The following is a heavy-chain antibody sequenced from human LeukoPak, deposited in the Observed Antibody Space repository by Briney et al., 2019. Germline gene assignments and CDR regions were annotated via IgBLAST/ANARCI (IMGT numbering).Heavy chain of an antibody. V-gene: IGHV5-51*01. CDR2: IYPADSDT. Sequence: GESLKISCTGSGYTFSNYWIAWVRQMPGKGLEWMGIIYPADSDTKYSPSFQGQVSISAAKFINTAYLQWSSLKASDTAIYYCTRQYSSTWYYFDYWGQGTLVTASS. CDR1: GYTFSNYW. CDR3: TRQYSSTWYYFDY. J-gene: IGHJ4*02. D-gene: IGHD6-13*01.